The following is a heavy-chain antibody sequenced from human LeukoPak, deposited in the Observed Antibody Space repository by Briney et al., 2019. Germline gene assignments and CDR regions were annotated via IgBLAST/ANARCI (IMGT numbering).Heavy chain of an antibody. CDR2: ITSTSNHI. CDR1: GFSFSTYD. J-gene: IGHJ4*02. V-gene: IGHV3-21*01. Sequence: GGSLRLSCVASGFSFSTYDMNWVRQAPGKGLEWVSAITSTSNHINYADSVKGRFTISRDSANNSLYLQMNSLRAEDTAVYYCARVYSADGYGSGYYDYWGQGTLVTVSS. CDR3: ARVYSADGYGSGYYDY. D-gene: IGHD3-10*01.